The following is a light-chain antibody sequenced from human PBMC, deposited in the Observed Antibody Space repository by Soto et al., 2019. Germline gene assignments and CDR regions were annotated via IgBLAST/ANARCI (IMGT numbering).Light chain of an antibody. V-gene: IGKV1-13*02. Sequence: AIQLTQSPSSLSASVGDRVTITCRASQDIRGALAWYQQKPGKAPKILIYDVSTLESGVPSRFSGSSSGTDFTLTISSLQPVDFATYYCQQFNSYPITFGLGTRLEIK. J-gene: IGKJ5*01. CDR2: DVS. CDR3: QQFNSYPIT. CDR1: QDIRGA.